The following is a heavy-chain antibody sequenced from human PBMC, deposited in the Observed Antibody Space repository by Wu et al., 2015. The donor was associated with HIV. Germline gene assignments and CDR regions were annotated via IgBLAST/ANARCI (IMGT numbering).Heavy chain of an antibody. CDR3: VGRRWADDLMDPFDF. CDR2: LIPMYGTA. D-gene: IGHD2-8*01. J-gene: IGHJ4*02. Sequence: QVQLLQSGAEVKNPGSSVRVSCKASGATFTSYALSWVRQAPGQGLEWMGRLIPMYGTANYAQKFQGRVTITADESTSTAYMDVSSLRSDDTAVYYCVGRRWADDLMDPFDFWGQGHWSPSP. V-gene: IGHV1-69*13. CDR1: GATFTSYA.